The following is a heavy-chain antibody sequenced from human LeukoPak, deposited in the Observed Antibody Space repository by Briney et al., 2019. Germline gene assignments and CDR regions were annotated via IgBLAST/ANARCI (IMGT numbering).Heavy chain of an antibody. J-gene: IGHJ4*02. CDR3: ARGQTTVTN. CDR1: GFTFSSYW. D-gene: IGHD4-17*01. CDR2: IKQDGSEQ. Sequence: PGGSLRLSCAASGFTFSSYWMSWVRQAPGKGLEWVANIKQDGSEQYYLDSVKGRFTISRDKAKNSLYLQMNSLRAEDTAVYYCARGQTTVTNWGQGTLVTVSS. V-gene: IGHV3-7*03.